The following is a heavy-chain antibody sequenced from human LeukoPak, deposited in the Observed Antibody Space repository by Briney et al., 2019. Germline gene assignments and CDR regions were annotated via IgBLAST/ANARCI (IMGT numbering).Heavy chain of an antibody. Sequence: ASVKVSCKASGYAFTGYYMHWVRQAPGQGLEWMGWINPNSGGTNYAQKLQARVTMTTETSTSTAYMELRSLRSDDTAVYYCARDTNVLLALHFDYWGQGTLVTVSS. CDR1: GYAFTGYY. CDR2: INPNSGGT. CDR3: ARDTNVLLALHFDY. V-gene: IGHV1-2*02. J-gene: IGHJ4*02. D-gene: IGHD2-8*01.